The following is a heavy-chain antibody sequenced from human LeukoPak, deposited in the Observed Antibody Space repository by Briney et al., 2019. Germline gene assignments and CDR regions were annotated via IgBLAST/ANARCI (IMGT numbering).Heavy chain of an antibody. CDR1: GGSISSYY. J-gene: IGHJ4*02. Sequence: SETLSLTCTVSGGSISSYYWSWIRQPPGKGLEWIGYIYTSGSTNYDPSLKSRVTISVDASKNQFSLKLSSVTAADTAVYYCARATVVVHCFDYWGQGTLVTVSS. D-gene: IGHD4-23*01. CDR3: ARATVVVHCFDY. V-gene: IGHV4-4*09. CDR2: IYTSGST.